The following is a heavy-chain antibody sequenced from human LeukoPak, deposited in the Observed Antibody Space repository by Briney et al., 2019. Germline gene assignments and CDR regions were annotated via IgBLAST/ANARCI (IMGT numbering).Heavy chain of an antibody. CDR2: ISSSSTI. J-gene: IGHJ1*01. CDR3: ARAADIVVVPAAMQWYFQH. D-gene: IGHD2-2*01. V-gene: IGHV3-69-1*01. CDR1: GFTFSDYY. Sequence: GGSLRLSCAASGFTFSDYYMNWVRRAPGKGLEWVSSISSSSTIYYADSVTGRLTISRDNAKNSLYLQMNSLRAEDTAVYYCARAADIVVVPAAMQWYFQHWGQGTLVTVSS.